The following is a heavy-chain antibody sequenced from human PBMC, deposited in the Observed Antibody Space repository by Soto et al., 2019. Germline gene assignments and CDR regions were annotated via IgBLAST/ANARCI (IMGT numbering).Heavy chain of an antibody. CDR2: ITPIAETT. CDR3: ARGVAPGQTAAPYVFDT. D-gene: IGHD3-3*01. J-gene: IGHJ3*02. V-gene: IGHV1-69*01. Sequence: QAQLVQSGAEVKKPGSSVRDSCRASGGPFSRYAVSWVRQAPGQGLEWIGGITPIAETTNYAQKFRGRLSITAHESTDTVYMELRRLPSDVTADYFCARGVAPGQTAAPYVFDTWGQGTRVTVSS. CDR1: GGPFSRYA.